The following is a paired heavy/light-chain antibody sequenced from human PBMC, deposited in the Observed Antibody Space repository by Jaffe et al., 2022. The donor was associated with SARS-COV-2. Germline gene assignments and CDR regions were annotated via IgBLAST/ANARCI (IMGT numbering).Heavy chain of an antibody. J-gene: IGHJ3*02. CDR1: GFSLSTSRLG. D-gene: IGHD6-13*01. Sequence: QITLKESGPTQVKPTQTLTLTCTFSGFSLSTSRLGVGWIRQPPGKALEWLALIYWDDDKRYSPSLKSRLTITKDTSKDQVVLTMTNVDPVDTATYYCVRPFSSSLNDPFDIWGQGTMVTVSS. V-gene: IGHV2-5*02. CDR2: IYWDDDK. CDR3: VRPFSSSLNDPFDI.
Light chain of an antibody. J-gene: IGLJ3*02. CDR3: QSYDFSLSAWV. CDR1: SSNIGAAYD. Sequence: QSVLTQPPSVSGAPGQRVTISCTGSSSNIGAAYDVQWYQQLPGKAPKVLISGNSNRPSGVPDRFSGSKSGTSASLAISGLQAEDEADYYCQSYDFSLSAWVFGGGTKLTVL. V-gene: IGLV1-40*01. CDR2: GNS.